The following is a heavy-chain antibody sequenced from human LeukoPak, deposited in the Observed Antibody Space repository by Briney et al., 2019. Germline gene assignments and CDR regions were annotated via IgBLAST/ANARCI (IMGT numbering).Heavy chain of an antibody. Sequence: GESLKISCKGSGYSFTSYWIGWVRQMPGKGLEWMGIIYPGDSDTRYSPSFQGQVTISADKSISTAYLQWSSLKASDTAMYYCARQLDCSSTSCSPWNFDYWGQGTLVTVSS. CDR1: GYSFTSYW. V-gene: IGHV5-51*01. CDR3: ARQLDCSSTSCSPWNFDY. CDR2: IYPGDSDT. J-gene: IGHJ4*02. D-gene: IGHD2-2*01.